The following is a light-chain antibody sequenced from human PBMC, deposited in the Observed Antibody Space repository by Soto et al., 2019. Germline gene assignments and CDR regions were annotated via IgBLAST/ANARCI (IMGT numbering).Light chain of an antibody. Sequence: ESQKNQVPAAPFENMGEGSNNTFPASQSINFYLAWYQQKPGKAPNLLIYDVSSLQGGVPSRFSGSGSGAKFTLNITSLQPDDFATYFCQQYYSSPWTFGQGTKVDI. V-gene: IGKV1-5*01. CDR1: QSINFY. CDR3: QQYYSSPWT. CDR2: DVS. J-gene: IGKJ1*01.